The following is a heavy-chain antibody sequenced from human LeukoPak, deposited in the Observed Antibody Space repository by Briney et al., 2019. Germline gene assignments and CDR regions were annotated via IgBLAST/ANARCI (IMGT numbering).Heavy chain of an antibody. CDR3: VREAGY. J-gene: IGHJ4*02. D-gene: IGHD6-25*01. CDR2: IKQDGSHK. V-gene: IGHV3-7*01. Sequence: GGSLRLSCAASGFTFSTYWMYWVRQAPGKGLEWVANIKQDGSHKYYVDSVKGRFTISRDNAKNSLYLQMNSLRVEDTAVYYCVREAGYWGQGTLVTVSS. CDR1: GFTFSTYW.